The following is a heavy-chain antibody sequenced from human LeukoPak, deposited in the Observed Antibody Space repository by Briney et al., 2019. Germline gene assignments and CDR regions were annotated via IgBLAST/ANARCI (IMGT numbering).Heavy chain of an antibody. CDR1: GFTFSSYA. CDR3: ARGVSSGSYKDPDPGY. D-gene: IGHD6-19*01. Sequence: GGSLRLSCAASGFTFSSYAMHWVRQAPGKGLEYVSAISSNGGSTYYANSVKGRFTISRDNSKNTLYLQMGSLRAEDMAVNYCARGVSSGSYKDPDPGYWGQGTLVTVSS. V-gene: IGHV3-64*01. J-gene: IGHJ4*02. CDR2: ISSNGGST.